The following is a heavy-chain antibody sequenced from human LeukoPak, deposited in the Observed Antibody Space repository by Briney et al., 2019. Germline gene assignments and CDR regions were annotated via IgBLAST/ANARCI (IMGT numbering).Heavy chain of an antibody. CDR1: GLTISNNF. D-gene: IGHD3-10*01. Sequence: PGGSLRLPCAASGLTISNNFMGWVRQAPGKGLEWVSLIYSGGSTYSADSVKGRFIISRDNSKNTLHLQMNSLRAEDTAVYYCARDTDYYGSGRHGYFDHWGQGTLVTVSS. CDR3: ARDTDYYGSGRHGYFDH. V-gene: IGHV3-66*01. J-gene: IGHJ1*01. CDR2: IYSGGST.